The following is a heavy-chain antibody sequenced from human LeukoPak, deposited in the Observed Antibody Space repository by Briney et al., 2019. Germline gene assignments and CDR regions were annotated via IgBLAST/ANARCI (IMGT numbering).Heavy chain of an antibody. V-gene: IGHV4-4*07. J-gene: IGHJ4*02. CDR2: IHSSGST. D-gene: IGHD3-10*01. CDR3: ARGSQNYYNPFDN. Sequence: SETLSLTCTVSGGSISGSISGTYWIWVRQSAGKGLEWIGRIHSSGSTKYNPSLKSRVTMSVDTSKNQLFLRLTSVTAADTALYYCARGSQNYYNPFDNWGQGTLVTVSS. CDR1: GGSISGSISGTY.